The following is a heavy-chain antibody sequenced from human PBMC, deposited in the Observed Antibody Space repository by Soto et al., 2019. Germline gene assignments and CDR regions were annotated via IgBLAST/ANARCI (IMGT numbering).Heavy chain of an antibody. CDR2: TYYRSKWYN. J-gene: IGHJ6*02. D-gene: IGHD2-2*02. Sequence: SQTRSLTCAISGDSVSSNSAAWNWIRQSPSRGLEWLGRTYYRSKWYNAYAGSVKSRITINPDTSKNQFSLQLNSVTPEDTAVYYCARGRYCSSTSCYTGDYYHGMDVWGRGTTVTVSS. V-gene: IGHV6-1*01. CDR3: ARGRYCSSTSCYTGDYYHGMDV. CDR1: GDSVSSNSAA.